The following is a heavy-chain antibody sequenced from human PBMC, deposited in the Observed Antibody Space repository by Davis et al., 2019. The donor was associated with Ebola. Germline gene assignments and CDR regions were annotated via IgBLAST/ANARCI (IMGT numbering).Heavy chain of an antibody. CDR3: ARVREYGMDV. CDR1: GFTFSDYY. J-gene: IGHJ6*02. Sequence: GESLKISCAASGFTFSDYYMSWIRQAPGKGLEWVSYISSSSSYTNYADSVKGRFTISRDNAKNSLYLQMNSLRAEDTALYYCARVREYGMDVWGQGTTVTVSS. CDR2: ISSSSSYT. V-gene: IGHV3-11*05.